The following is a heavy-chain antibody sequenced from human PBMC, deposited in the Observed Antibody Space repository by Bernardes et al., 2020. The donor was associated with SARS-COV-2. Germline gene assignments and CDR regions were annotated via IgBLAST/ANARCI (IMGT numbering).Heavy chain of an antibody. V-gene: IGHV3-66*01. CDR3: VRDYPDPAD. CDR1: GFTVSTNY. J-gene: IGHJ4*02. Sequence: GGSLRLSCAASGFTVSTNYMSCARQAPGNGPEWVSVIYPGGNTYSADSVKGRFTISRDNSKNTMFLQMNSLTTEDTAVYYCVRDYPDPADWGQGTLVTVSS. CDR2: IYPGGNT. D-gene: IGHD6-13*01.